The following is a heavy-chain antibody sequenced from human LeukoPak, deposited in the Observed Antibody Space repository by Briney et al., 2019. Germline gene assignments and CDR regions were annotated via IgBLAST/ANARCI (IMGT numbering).Heavy chain of an antibody. Sequence: SETLSLTCTVSGGSISSSSYYWGWIRQPPGKGLEWIGSIYYSGSTYYNPSLKSRVTISVDTSKIQFSLKLSSVTAADTAVYYCARDWALSNWFDPWGQGTLVTVSS. CDR2: IYYSGST. CDR3: ARDWALSNWFDP. CDR1: GGSISSSSYY. D-gene: IGHD3-16*01. J-gene: IGHJ5*02. V-gene: IGHV4-39*07.